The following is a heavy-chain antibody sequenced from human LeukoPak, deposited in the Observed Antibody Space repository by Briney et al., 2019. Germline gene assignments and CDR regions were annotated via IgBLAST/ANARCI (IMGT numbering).Heavy chain of an antibody. J-gene: IGHJ4*02. CDR1: GGSFSGYY. CDR2: INHSGST. V-gene: IGHV4-34*01. D-gene: IGHD6-13*01. Sequence: SETLSLTRAVYGGSFSGYYWSWIRQPPGKGLEWIGEINHSGSTNYNPSLKSRVTISVDTSKNQFSLKLSSVTAADTAVYYCARAIAAADYWGQGTLVTVSS. CDR3: ARAIAAADY.